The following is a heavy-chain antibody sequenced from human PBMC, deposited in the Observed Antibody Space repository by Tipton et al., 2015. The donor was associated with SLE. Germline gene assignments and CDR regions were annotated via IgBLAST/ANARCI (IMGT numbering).Heavy chain of an antibody. CDR1: GDSITSITRTNW. V-gene: IGHV4-4*02. CDR3: ARDTLGGLDY. D-gene: IGHD7-27*01. J-gene: IGHJ4*02. CDR2: IFHSGST. Sequence: TLSLTCTVSGDSITSITRTNWWSWVRQPPGKGLEWIGEIFHSGSTNYRPSLKSRVTISVDTSKNQFSLKLSSVTAADTAVYYCARDTLGGLDYWGQGTLVTVSS.